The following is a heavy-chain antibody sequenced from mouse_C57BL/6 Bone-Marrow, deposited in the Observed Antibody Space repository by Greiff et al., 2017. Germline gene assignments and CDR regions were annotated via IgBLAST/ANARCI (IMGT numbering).Heavy chain of an antibody. V-gene: IGHV1-66*01. Sequence: QVQLQQSGPELVKPGASVKISCKASGYSFTSYYIHWVKQRPGQGLEWIGWIYPGSGNTKYNEKFKGKATLTADTSSSTAYMQLSSLTSEDSAVYYCAKDTTVVPYYAMDYWGQGTSVTVSS. CDR3: AKDTTVVPYYAMDY. J-gene: IGHJ4*01. CDR2: IYPGSGNT. CDR1: GYSFTSYY. D-gene: IGHD1-1*01.